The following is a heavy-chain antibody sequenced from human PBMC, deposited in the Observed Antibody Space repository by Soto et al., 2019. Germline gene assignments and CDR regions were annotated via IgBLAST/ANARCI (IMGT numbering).Heavy chain of an antibody. Sequence: QLQLVQSGAEVKKPGSSVKVSCKASGGTFSNAAISWVRQAPGQGLQWLGGVITSYNTALYKQNFQGRVTITEDESTNTAYMERTGLTSDDTGMYFCARDFDRRNSFGREAFDMWGQGTRIIVSS. CDR3: ARDFDRRNSFGREAFDM. J-gene: IGHJ3*02. V-gene: IGHV1-69*01. CDR2: VITSYNTA. CDR1: GGTFSNAA. D-gene: IGHD3-3*01.